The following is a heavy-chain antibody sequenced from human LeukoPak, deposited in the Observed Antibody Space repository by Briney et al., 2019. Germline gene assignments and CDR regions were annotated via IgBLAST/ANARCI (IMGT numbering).Heavy chain of an antibody. J-gene: IGHJ6*03. Sequence: ASVKVSCKASGYTFTRYGISWVRQAPGQGLEWMGWISAYNGNTNYAQKLQGRVTMTTDTSTSTAYMELRSLRSDDTAVYYCARDTYLYDSSGYYAGGNYYYYYYMDVWGKGTTVTVSS. V-gene: IGHV1-18*01. CDR3: ARDTYLYDSSGYYAGGNYYYYYYMDV. D-gene: IGHD3-22*01. CDR1: GYTFTRYG. CDR2: ISAYNGNT.